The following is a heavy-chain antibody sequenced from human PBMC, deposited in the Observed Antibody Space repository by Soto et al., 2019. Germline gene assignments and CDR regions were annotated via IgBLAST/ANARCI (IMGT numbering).Heavy chain of an antibody. V-gene: IGHV1-18*01. D-gene: IGHD1-26*01. J-gene: IGHJ4*02. CDR2: ISAYNGNT. Sequence: QVQLVQSGAEVKKPGASVKVSCKASGYTFTSYGISWVRQAPGQGLEWMGWISAYNGNTNYAQKLQGRVTMTTDTXTXXAYTELRRLRADDTAVYYCARERGDSGSYYGYFDYWGQGTVVSVSS. CDR3: ARERGDSGSYYGYFDY. CDR1: GYTFTSYG.